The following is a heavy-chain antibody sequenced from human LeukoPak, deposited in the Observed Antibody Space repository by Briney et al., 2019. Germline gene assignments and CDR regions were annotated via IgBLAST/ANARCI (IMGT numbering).Heavy chain of an antibody. D-gene: IGHD2-21*02. CDR1: GFTFSSYS. V-gene: IGHV3-48*01. J-gene: IGHJ3*02. CDR3: ARVPHIVVVTAIPDAFDI. Sequence: GGSLRLSCAASGFTFSSYSMNWVRQAPGKGLEWVSYISSSSSTIYYADSVKGRFTISRDNAKNSLYLQMNSLRAEDTAVYYCARVPHIVVVTAIPDAFDIWGQGRMVTVSS. CDR2: ISSSSSTI.